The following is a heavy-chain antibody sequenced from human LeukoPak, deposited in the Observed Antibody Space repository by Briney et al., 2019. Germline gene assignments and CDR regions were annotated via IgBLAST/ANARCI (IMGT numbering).Heavy chain of an antibody. CDR3: ARDDDSRPARGTMGFDP. CDR1: GYTFTSYG. D-gene: IGHD3-22*01. CDR2: ISAYNGNR. Sequence: ASVKVSCKASGYTFTSYGISWVRQAPGQGLEWMGWISAYNGNRNYARKLQGRVTMTTDTSTSTAYMELRSLRSEDTAVYYCARDDDSRPARGTMGFDPWGQGTLVTVSS. V-gene: IGHV1-18*01. J-gene: IGHJ5*02.